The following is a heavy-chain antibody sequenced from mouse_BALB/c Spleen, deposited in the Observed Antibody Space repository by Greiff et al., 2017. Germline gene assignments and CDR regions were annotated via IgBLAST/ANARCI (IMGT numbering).Heavy chain of an antibody. CDR2: IWSGGST. Sequence: VKLMESGPGLVQPSQSLSITCTVSGFSLTSYGVHWVSQSPGKGLEWLGVIWSGGSTDYNAAFISRLSISKDNSKSQFFFKMNSLQANDTAIYYCASAYYRYDSWFAYWGQGTLVTVSA. D-gene: IGHD2-14*01. CDR1: GFSLTSYG. CDR3: ASAYYRYDSWFAY. J-gene: IGHJ3*01. V-gene: IGHV2-2*02.